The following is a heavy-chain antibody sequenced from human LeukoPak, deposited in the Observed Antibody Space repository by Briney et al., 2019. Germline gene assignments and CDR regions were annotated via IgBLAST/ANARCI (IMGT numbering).Heavy chain of an antibody. D-gene: IGHD2-21*02. CDR1: GFIFSNYA. CDR3: AKDRCGGDCYLFDY. V-gene: IGHV3-23*01. J-gene: IGHJ4*02. CDR2: ISGSGETT. Sequence: GGSLRLSCAASGFIFSNYAMSWVRQAPGKGLEWVSAISGSGETTYYADSVKGRFTISRDKSKNTLSLQMNSLRVEDTAVYYCAKDRCGGDCYLFDYWGQGTLVTVSS.